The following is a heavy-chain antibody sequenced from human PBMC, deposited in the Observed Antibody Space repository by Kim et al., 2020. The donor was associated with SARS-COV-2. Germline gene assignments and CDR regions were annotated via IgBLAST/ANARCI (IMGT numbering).Heavy chain of an antibody. J-gene: IGHJ5*02. CDR1: GGSISSSSYY. CDR3: ARDLAVKYQLQPPTRNWFDP. Sequence: SETLSLTCTVSGGSISSSSYYWGWIRQPPGKGLEWIGSIYYSGSTYYNPSLKSRVTISVDTSKNQFSLKLSSVTAADTAVYYCARDLAVKYQLQPPTRNWFDPWGQGTLVTVSS. CDR2: IYYSGST. D-gene: IGHD2-2*01. V-gene: IGHV4-39*07.